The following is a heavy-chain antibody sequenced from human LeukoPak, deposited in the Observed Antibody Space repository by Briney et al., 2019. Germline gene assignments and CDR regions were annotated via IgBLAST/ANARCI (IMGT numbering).Heavy chain of an antibody. D-gene: IGHD6-19*01. CDR2: IYYSGGT. Sequence: SETLSLTCTVSGGSISSSSYYWGWIRQPPGKGLEWIGSIYYSGGTYYNPSLKSRVTISVDTSKNQFSLKLSSVTAADTAVYYCARDYSSGWYNWFDPWGQGTLVTVSS. CDR3: ARDYSSGWYNWFDP. V-gene: IGHV4-39*02. CDR1: GGSISSSSYY. J-gene: IGHJ5*02.